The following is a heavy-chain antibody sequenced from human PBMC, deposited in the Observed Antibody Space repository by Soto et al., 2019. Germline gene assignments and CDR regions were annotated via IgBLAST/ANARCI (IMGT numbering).Heavy chain of an antibody. J-gene: IGHJ5*02. CDR1: GGSFDGYY. CDR3: ARGVVKRSRGVIWTKGWFDP. CDR2: INHSGST. V-gene: IGHV4-34*01. D-gene: IGHD3-10*01. Sequence: SETLCLTCAVYGGSFDGYYWSWIRQPPGKGLEWIGEINHSGSTNYNPSLKSRVTISVDTSKNQFSLKLSSVTAADTAVYYCARGVVKRSRGVIWTKGWFDPWGQGTLVTVSS.